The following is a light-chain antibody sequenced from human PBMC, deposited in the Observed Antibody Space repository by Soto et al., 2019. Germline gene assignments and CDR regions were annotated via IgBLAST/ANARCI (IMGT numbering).Light chain of an antibody. V-gene: IGKV3-11*01. J-gene: IGKJ4*01. Sequence: EIVLTQSPATLSLSPGERATLSCRASQSIDTYLAWYQQRPGQAPRLLIFDTSNRATGIPARFSGSGSGTDFSLTISSLEAEDSAVYYCQPRKTWPPGAAFGGGTKVEIK. CDR3: QPRKTWPPGAA. CDR1: QSIDTY. CDR2: DTS.